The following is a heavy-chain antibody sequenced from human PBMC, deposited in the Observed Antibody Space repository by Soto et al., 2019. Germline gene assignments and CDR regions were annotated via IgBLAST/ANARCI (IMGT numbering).Heavy chain of an antibody. J-gene: IGHJ4*02. CDR1: GLSFRNHG. D-gene: IGHD3-10*01. CDR2: IWSDGSTY. CDR3: ARDRGVRFLDY. V-gene: IGHV3-33*01. Sequence: QVQLVESGGGVVQPGESLRLSCAASGLSFRNHGMHWVRQAPGKGLEWVAMIWSDGSTYYYADSVQGRFTISRDNSQNSLSLQMSSLRAKDTAVYFCARDRGVRFLDYWGQGTLVTVSS.